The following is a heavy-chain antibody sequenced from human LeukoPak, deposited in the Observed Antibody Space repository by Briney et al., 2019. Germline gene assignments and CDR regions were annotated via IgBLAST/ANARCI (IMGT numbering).Heavy chain of an antibody. CDR1: GFPFSDYY. J-gene: IGHJ3*01. CDR2: RSGSGTNL. V-gene: IGHV3-11*01. D-gene: IGHD6-13*01. CDR3: AREAGAFDL. Sequence: GGSLRLSCAASGFPFSDYYMSWIRQAPGKGLEWVSFRSGSGTNLFYADSVKGRFTISRDNGKNSLYLQMNSMRAEDTAVYYCAREAGAFDLWGQGTMVTVSS.